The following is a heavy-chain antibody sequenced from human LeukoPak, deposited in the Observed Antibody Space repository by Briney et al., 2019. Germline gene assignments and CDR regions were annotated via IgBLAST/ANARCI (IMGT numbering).Heavy chain of an antibody. CDR2: INHSEST. Sequence: SETLSLTCTVSGDSINSGYYWGWIRQPPEKGLEWIGTINHSESTYYNPSLESRVTISVDTSKNQFSLKLSSVTAADTAVYYCARHLYYYDSSGYRDAFDIWGQGTMVTVSS. CDR1: GDSINSGYY. J-gene: IGHJ3*02. D-gene: IGHD3-22*01. CDR3: ARHLYYYDSSGYRDAFDI. V-gene: IGHV4-38-2*02.